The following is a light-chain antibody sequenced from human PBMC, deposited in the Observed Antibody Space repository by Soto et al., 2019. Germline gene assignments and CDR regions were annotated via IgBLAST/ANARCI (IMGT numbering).Light chain of an antibody. J-gene: IGKJ1*01. CDR1: QSVSSNS. Sequence: ERVLTQSPGTQSLSPGERATLSCRASQSVSSNSLAWYQQKPGQAPRLLIYGASSRATGTPDRFSGSGSGTDFTLTISRLEPEDFAVYYCQQFGGSPPSWTFGQGTKVEI. CDR2: GAS. CDR3: QQFGGSPPSWT. V-gene: IGKV3-20*01.